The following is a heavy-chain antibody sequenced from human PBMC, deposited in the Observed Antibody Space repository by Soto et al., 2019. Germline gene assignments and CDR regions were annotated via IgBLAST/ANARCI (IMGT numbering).Heavy chain of an antibody. CDR3: ARNSGSYWHFFDY. V-gene: IGHV5-51*01. CDR1: GYSFSNHW. Sequence: GESLKISCQASGYSFSNHWIAWVRQMPGKGLEWMGVIYPTDSDTKYSPSFRGQVTISADKSISTAYLQWSSLRASDTAIYYCARNSGSYWHFFDYWGQGILVTVSS. D-gene: IGHD1-26*01. J-gene: IGHJ4*02. CDR2: IYPTDSDT.